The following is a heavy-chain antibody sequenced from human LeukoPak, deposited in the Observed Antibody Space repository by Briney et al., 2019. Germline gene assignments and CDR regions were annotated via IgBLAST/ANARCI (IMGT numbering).Heavy chain of an antibody. CDR3: AQVSSYIGRELSLDY. CDR1: GFTFSSYA. D-gene: IGHD3-16*02. V-gene: IGHV3-23*01. CDR2: ISGSGGTT. J-gene: IGHJ4*02. Sequence: PGGSLRLSCAASGFTFSSYAMSWVRQAPGKGLEWVSGISGSGGTTYYADSVKGRFTISRDNSKNTLYLQMNSLRAEDTAVYYCAQVSSYIGRELSLDYWGQGTLVTVSS.